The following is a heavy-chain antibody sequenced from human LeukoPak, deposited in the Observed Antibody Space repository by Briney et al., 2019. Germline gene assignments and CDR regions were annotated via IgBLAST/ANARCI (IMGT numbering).Heavy chain of an antibody. CDR3: AKGSYQQGYSSSWPDAFDI. CDR1: GFTFSSYA. J-gene: IGHJ3*02. CDR2: ISGSGTST. V-gene: IGHV3-23*01. D-gene: IGHD6-13*01. Sequence: GGSLRLSCAASGFTFSSYAMSWVRQAPGKGLEWISAISGSGTSTYYAHSVKGRFTISRDNAKNTLYLQMNSLRAEDTAVYYCAKGSYQQGYSSSWPDAFDIWGQGTMVTVSS.